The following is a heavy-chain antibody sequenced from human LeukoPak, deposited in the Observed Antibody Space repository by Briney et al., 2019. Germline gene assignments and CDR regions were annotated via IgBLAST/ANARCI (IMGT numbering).Heavy chain of an antibody. D-gene: IGHD2-8*01. CDR1: GFSFSSYA. V-gene: IGHV3-23*01. J-gene: IGHJ5*02. CDR3: TKGQSCTSCDP. Sequence: GGSLRLSCAASGFSFSSYAMSWVRQAPGKGLEWVSSASGSGGTTDYADSVKGRFIISRDNPKNTLYLQMNSLRGEDTAMYYCTKGQSCTSCDPWGQGTLVTVSS. CDR2: ASGSGGTT.